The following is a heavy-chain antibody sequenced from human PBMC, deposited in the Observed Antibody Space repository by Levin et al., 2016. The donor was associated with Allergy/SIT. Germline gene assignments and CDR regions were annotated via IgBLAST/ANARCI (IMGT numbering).Heavy chain of an antibody. CDR2: INHSGST. CDR3: ARGKGGLPLLWGSAYYYYYMDV. J-gene: IGHJ6*03. Sequence: SETLSLTCAVYGGSFSGYYWSWIRQPPGKGLEWIGEINHSGSTNYNPSLKSRVTISVDTSKNQFSLKLSSVTAADTAVYYCARGKGGLPLLWGSAYYYYYMDVWGKGTTVTVSS. D-gene: IGHD3-16*01. V-gene: IGHV4-34*01. CDR1: GGSFSGYY.